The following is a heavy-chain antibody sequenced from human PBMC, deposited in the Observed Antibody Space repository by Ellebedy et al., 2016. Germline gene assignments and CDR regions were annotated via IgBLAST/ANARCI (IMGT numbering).Heavy chain of an antibody. J-gene: IGHJ6*02. CDR1: GFTFDDYA. D-gene: IGHD3-16*02. V-gene: IGHV3-9*01. CDR3: AKPMITFGGVIVINGMDV. CDR2: ISWNSGSI. Sequence: SLKISCAASGFTFDDYAMHWVRQAPGKGLEWVSGISWNSGSIGYADSVKGRFTISRDNAKNSLYLQMNSLRAEDTALYYCAKPMITFGGVIVINGMDVWGQGTTVTVSS.